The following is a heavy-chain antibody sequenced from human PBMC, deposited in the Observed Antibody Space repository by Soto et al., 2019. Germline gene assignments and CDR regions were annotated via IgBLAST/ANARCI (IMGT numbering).Heavy chain of an antibody. CDR1: GYTFTDYH. CDR2: ITPDSGDT. J-gene: IGHJ4*02. V-gene: IGHV1-2*02. Sequence: QVQLVQSGAEVKKSGASVKVSCKASGYTFTDYHMHWVRQAPGQGLEWMGWITPDSGDTKYAQKFQGRVTMTRDTSISTVYIDLTSMTSDDTAVYFCARDRVGFAVVTPAHWGQGTLVSVSS. CDR3: ARDRVGFAVVTPAH. D-gene: IGHD3-3*01.